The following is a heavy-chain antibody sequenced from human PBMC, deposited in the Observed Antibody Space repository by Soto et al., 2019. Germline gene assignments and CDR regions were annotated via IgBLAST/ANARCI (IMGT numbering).Heavy chain of an antibody. Sequence: EVQLLESGGGLIQPGGSLRLSCAASGFTFNNYAMGWVRQSPGKGLEWVSAITGSGSDTYYLDSVKGRFTISRDNSKNTLYLQMNSLRAEDTAIYYCAKLGSSTWSPHYYFDYWSQGTLVTVSS. J-gene: IGHJ4*02. CDR1: GFTFNNYA. CDR3: AKLGSSTWSPHYYFDY. D-gene: IGHD2-2*01. CDR2: ITGSGSDT. V-gene: IGHV3-23*01.